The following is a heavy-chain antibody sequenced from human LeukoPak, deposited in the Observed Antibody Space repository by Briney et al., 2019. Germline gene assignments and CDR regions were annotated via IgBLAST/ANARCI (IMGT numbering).Heavy chain of an antibody. Sequence: GASVKVSCKASGGTFSSYAISWVRQAPGQGLEWMGGIIPIFGTANYAQKLQGRVTMATDTSTSTAYMELRSLRSDDTAVYYCARAPGITMIVVVGFGSNALDYWGQGTLVTVSS. V-gene: IGHV1-69*05. CDR1: GGTFSSYA. J-gene: IGHJ4*02. CDR3: ARAPGITMIVVVGFGSNALDY. D-gene: IGHD3-22*01. CDR2: IIPIFGTA.